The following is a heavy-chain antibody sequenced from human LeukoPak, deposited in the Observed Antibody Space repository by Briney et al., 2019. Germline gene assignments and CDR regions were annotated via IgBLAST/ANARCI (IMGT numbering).Heavy chain of an antibody. CDR1: GGTFSSYA. D-gene: IGHD3-3*01. CDR2: IIPIFGTA. Sequence: ASVKVSCKASGGTFSSYAISWVRQAPGQGLEWMGGIIPIFGTANYAQKFQGRVTITTDESTSTAYMELSSLRSEDTAVYYCARGPTIFGVVILDYWGQGTLVTVSS. V-gene: IGHV1-69*05. CDR3: ARGPTIFGVVILDY. J-gene: IGHJ4*02.